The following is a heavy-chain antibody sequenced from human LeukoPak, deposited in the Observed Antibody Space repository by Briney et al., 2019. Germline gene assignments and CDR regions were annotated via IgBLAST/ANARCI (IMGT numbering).Heavy chain of an antibody. CDR3: ASHSAYQYYYDMDV. CDR2: ISSSGSSI. Sequence: GGSLRLSCAATGFTFSSYIMNWVRQAPGKGLEWISYISSSGSSIYYTDSVKGRFTISRDNSKNTLYLQMNSLRAEDTAVYYCASHSAYQYYYDMDVWGQGTTVTVSS. CDR1: GFTFSSYI. V-gene: IGHV3-48*01. J-gene: IGHJ6*02. D-gene: IGHD1-26*01.